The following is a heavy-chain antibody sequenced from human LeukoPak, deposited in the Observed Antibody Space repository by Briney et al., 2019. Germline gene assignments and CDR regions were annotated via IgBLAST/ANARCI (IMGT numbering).Heavy chain of an antibody. V-gene: IGHV4-59*08. CDR2: IYYSGST. Sequence: PSETLSLTCTVSGGSISSYYWSWIRQPPGKGLEWIGYIYYSGSTNYNPSLKSRVTISVDTSKNQFSLKLSSVTAADTAVYYCARLLDDVGMDYWGQGTLVTVSS. CDR3: ARLLDDVGMDY. CDR1: GGSISSYY. J-gene: IGHJ4*02. D-gene: IGHD1-1*01.